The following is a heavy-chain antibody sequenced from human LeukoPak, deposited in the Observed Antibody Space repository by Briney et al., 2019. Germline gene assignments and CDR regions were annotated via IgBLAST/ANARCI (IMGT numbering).Heavy chain of an antibody. CDR1: GGSFSGYY. J-gene: IGHJ4*02. D-gene: IGHD6-19*01. CDR2: FNHSGST. V-gene: IGHV4-34*01. CDR3: ARGHWQWLAVGPFDY. Sequence: SETLSLTCAVYGGSFSGYYWSWIRQPPGKGLEWIGEFNHSGSTNYNPSLKSRVTISVDTSKNQFSLKLSSVTAADTAVYYCARGHWQWLAVGPFDYWGQGTLVTVSS.